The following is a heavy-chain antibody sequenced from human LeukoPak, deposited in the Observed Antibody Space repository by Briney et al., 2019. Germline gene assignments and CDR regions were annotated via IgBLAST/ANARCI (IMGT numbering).Heavy chain of an antibody. CDR3: AKDLLNWEFDY. CDR2: FGSDGRT. V-gene: IGHV3-23*01. J-gene: IGHJ4*02. CDR1: GFTFSSNA. Sequence: PGGSLRVSCAASGFTFSSNAMSWVRQAPGKGLEWVSAFGSDGRTYYADSVKGRFTISRDNSKNTLYLQMNSLRAEDTAVYYCAKDLLNWEFDYWGQGTLVTVSS. D-gene: IGHD7-27*01.